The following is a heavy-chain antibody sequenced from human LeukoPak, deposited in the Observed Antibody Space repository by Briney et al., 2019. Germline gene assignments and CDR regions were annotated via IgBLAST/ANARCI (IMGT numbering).Heavy chain of an antibody. J-gene: IGHJ4*02. CDR3: ARDLTITMVRGVIQALDY. CDR1: GYTFTGYY. V-gene: IGHV1-2*02. Sequence: ASVKVSCKASGYTFTGYYMHWVRQAPGQGLEWMGWINPNSGGTNYAQKFQGRVTMTRDTSISTAYMELSRLRSDDTAVYYCARDLTITMVRGVIQALDYWGQGTLVTVSS. CDR2: INPNSGGT. D-gene: IGHD3-10*01.